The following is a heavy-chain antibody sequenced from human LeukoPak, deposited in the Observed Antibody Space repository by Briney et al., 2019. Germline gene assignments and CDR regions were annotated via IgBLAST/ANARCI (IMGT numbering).Heavy chain of an antibody. CDR2: PSDSGGST. V-gene: IGHV3-23*01. D-gene: IGHD3-10*01. CDR1: GFTFSSCD. CDR3: ARGYYCSGIYGYFDY. Sequence: PGGSLSRTCAASGFTFSSCDWRCIRHAPRREGLEGSAPSDSGGSTYYKDSVKGRFTISIDNSKNPLYLQMSCVRAEDTAVYYCARGYYCSGIYGYFDYWGQGTLVTVSS. J-gene: IGHJ4*02.